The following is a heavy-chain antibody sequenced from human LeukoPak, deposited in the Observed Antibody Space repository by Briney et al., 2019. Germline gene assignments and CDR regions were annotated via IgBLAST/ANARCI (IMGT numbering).Heavy chain of an antibody. CDR1: GYTFTSYG. J-gene: IGHJ4*02. CDR3: ARDLPALYYYDSSGYYLDY. CDR2: ISAYNGNT. Sequence: GASVKVSCKASGYTFTSYGISWVRQAPRQGLEWMGWISAYNGNTNYAQKLQGRVTMTTDTSTSTAYMELRSLRSDDTAVYYCARDLPALYYYDSSGYYLDYWGQGTLVTVSS. D-gene: IGHD3-22*01. V-gene: IGHV1-18*01.